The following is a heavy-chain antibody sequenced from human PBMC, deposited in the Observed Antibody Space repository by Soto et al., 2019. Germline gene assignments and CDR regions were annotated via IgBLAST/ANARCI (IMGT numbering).Heavy chain of an antibody. V-gene: IGHV3-23*01. CDR3: APIGYCTNGVCSYSVGGGY. D-gene: IGHD2-8*01. CDR2: ISGSGGST. Sequence: GGSLRLSCAASGFTFSSYAMSWVRQAPGKGLEWVSAISGSGGSTYYADSVKGRFTISRDNSKNTLYLQMNSLRAEDTAVYYCAPIGYCTNGVCSYSVGGGYWGQGTLVTVSS. CDR1: GFTFSSYA. J-gene: IGHJ4*02.